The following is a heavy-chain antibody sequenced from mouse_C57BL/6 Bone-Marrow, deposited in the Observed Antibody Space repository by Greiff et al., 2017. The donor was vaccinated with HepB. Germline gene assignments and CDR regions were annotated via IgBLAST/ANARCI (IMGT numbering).Heavy chain of an antibody. J-gene: IGHJ4*01. CDR1: GYAFTNYL. V-gene: IGHV1-54*01. D-gene: IGHD4-1*01. CDR3: ARELGRAMDY. CDR2: INPGSGGT. Sequence: QVQLQQSGAELVRPGPSVKVSCKASGYAFTNYLIEWVKQRPGQGLEWIGVINPGSGGTNYNEKFKGKATLTADKSSSTAYMQLSSLTSEDSAVYFCARELGRAMDYWGQGTSVTVSS.